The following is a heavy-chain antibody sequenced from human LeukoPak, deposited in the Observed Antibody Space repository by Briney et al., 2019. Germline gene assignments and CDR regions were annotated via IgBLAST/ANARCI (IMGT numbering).Heavy chain of an antibody. V-gene: IGHV4-34*01. D-gene: IGHD3-10*01. CDR1: GGSFSDYY. CDR2: INHSRST. J-gene: IGHJ4*02. CDR3: ARDQTYSGSGIYTYFDY. Sequence: SETLSLTCAVYGGSFSDYYWSWIRQPPGKGLEWIGEINHSRSTNYNPSLRSRVTISADTSKNHFSLKLTSVTAADTAVYYCARDQTYSGSGIYTYFDYWGQGILVTVSS.